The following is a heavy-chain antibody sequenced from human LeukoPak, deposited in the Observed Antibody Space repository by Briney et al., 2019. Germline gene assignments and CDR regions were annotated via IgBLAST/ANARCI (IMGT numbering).Heavy chain of an antibody. CDR1: GFTFSSYS. V-gene: IGHV3-21*01. D-gene: IGHD3-10*01. J-gene: IGHJ4*02. CDR3: ARSAAVRGVIINYFDY. Sequence: GGSLRLSCAASGFTFSSYSMNWVRQAPGKGLEWVSSISSSSSYIYYADSVKGRFTISRDNAKNSLYLQMNSLRAEDTAVHYCARSAAVRGVIINYFDYWGQGTLVTVSS. CDR2: ISSSSSYI.